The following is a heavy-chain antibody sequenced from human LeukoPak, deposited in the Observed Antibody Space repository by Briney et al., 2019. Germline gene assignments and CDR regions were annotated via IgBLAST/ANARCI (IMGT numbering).Heavy chain of an antibody. Sequence: GGSLRLSCAASGFTFSRSAMSWVRQAPGKGLEWVANIKQDGSEKYYVDSVKGRFTISRDNAKNSLYLQMNSLRAEDTAVYYCGRDVAFDIWGQGKRAPVSS. CDR3: GRDVAFDI. CDR2: IKQDGSEK. J-gene: IGHJ3*02. CDR1: GFTFSRSA. V-gene: IGHV3-7*01.